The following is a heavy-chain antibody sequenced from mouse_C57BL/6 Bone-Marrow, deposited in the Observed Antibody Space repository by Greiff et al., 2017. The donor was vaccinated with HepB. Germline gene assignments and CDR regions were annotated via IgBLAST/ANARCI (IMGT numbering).Heavy chain of an antibody. CDR1: GYTFTDYY. CDR3: ARKAFITTVVARWYFDV. CDR2: IYPGSGNT. Sequence: QVQLQQSGAELVRPGASVKLSCKASGYTFTDYYINWVKQRPGQGLEWIARIYPGSGNTYYNEKFKGKATLTAEKSSSTAYMQLSSLTSEDSAVYFCARKAFITTVVARWYFDVWGTGTTVTVSS. J-gene: IGHJ1*03. V-gene: IGHV1-76*01. D-gene: IGHD1-1*01.